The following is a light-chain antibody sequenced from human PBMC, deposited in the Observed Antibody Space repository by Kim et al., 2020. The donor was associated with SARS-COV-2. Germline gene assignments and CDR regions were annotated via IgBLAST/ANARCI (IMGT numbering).Light chain of an antibody. Sequence: CTRSSGYSNYKVDWYQQRPGKGPRFVVRVGTGGIVGSKGDGIPDRFSVLGSGLNRYLTIKNIQEEDESDYHCGADHGSGSKFVVLFGGGTQLTVL. CDR2: VGTGGIVG. J-gene: IGLJ2*01. CDR3: GADHGSGSKFVVL. V-gene: IGLV9-49*01. CDR1: SGYSNYK.